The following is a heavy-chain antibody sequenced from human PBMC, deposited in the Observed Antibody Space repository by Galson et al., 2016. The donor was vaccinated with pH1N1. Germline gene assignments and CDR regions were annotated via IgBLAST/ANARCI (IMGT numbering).Heavy chain of an antibody. V-gene: IGHV1-69*13. D-gene: IGHD3-22*01. Sequence: SVKVSCKASGGTFRTYVISWVRQAPGQGLEWMGGIIPIFGTAKYAQKFQGRVTITADESTSTACMELSSLRSEDTAVYYCASPSPFYGSSGYYLHFRDWGQGTLVTVSS. J-gene: IGHJ4*02. CDR2: IIPIFGTA. CDR1: GGTFRTYV. CDR3: ASPSPFYGSSGYYLHFRD.